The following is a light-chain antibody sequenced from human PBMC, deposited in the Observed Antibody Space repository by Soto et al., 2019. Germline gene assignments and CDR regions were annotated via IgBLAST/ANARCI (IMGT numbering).Light chain of an antibody. J-gene: IGKJ1*01. CDR1: QTISLS. CDR3: QQYYGYSLT. CDR2: DSS. Sequence: DIQMTQSPSTLSASVGDRVTITCRASQTISLSLAWYQQKPGKAPKLLIYDSSTLQSGVPSRFSGSGSGTGFILTISCLQRDDFATYYCQQYYGYSLTFGQGAKVEI. V-gene: IGKV1-5*01.